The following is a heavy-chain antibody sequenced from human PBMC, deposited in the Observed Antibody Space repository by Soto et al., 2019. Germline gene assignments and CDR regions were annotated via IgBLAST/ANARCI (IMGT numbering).Heavy chain of an antibody. V-gene: IGHV1-69*04. CDR3: ARDDIVATINWFDP. CDR2: IIPILGIA. D-gene: IGHD5-12*01. Sequence: SVKVSCKASGGSFSSYTISWVRQAPGQGLEWMGRIIPILGIANYAQKFQGRVTITADKSTSTAYMELSSLRSEDTAVYYCARDDIVATINWFDPWGQGTLVTVSS. CDR1: GGSFSSYT. J-gene: IGHJ5*02.